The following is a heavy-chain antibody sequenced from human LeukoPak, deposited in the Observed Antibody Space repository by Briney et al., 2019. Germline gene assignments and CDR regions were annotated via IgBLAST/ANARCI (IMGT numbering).Heavy chain of an antibody. J-gene: IGHJ3*02. Sequence: SGTLSLTCAASGGSISSSNWWSWVRQPPGQGLEWIGEIYHSGSTYYNPSLKSRVTISVDTSKNQFSLKLSSVTAADTAVYYCAGDPYSYGSSGAFDIWRRGTMVSVCS. CDR1: GGSISSSNW. V-gene: IGHV4-4*02. CDR3: AGDPYSYGSSGAFDI. D-gene: IGHD3-22*01. CDR2: IYHSGST.